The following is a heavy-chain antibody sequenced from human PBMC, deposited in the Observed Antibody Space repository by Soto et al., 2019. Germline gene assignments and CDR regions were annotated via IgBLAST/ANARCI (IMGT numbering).Heavy chain of an antibody. CDR2: ISYDGSNK. V-gene: IGHV3-30*18. CDR1: GFTFSSYG. J-gene: IGHJ2*01. Sequence: QVQLVESGGGVVQPGRSLRLSCAASGFTFSSYGMHWVRQAPGKGLEWVAVISYDGSNKYYADSVKGRFTISRDNSKNTLYLQMNSLRAEDTAVYYCAKQAQGAWYFDLWGRGTLVTVSS. D-gene: IGHD3-16*01. CDR3: AKQAQGAWYFDL.